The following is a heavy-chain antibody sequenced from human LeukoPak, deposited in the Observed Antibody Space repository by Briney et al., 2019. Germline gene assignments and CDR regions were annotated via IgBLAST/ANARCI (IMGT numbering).Heavy chain of an antibody. Sequence: GGSLRLSCAASGFTFSTYWMNWVRQAPGKGLVWVSRVNNDGSSTSYADSVKGRFTISRDNTKNTLYLQMNSLRAEDTAVYYCAGEDEWLREENAFDIWGQGTMVTVSS. CDR1: GFTFSTYW. CDR2: VNNDGSST. V-gene: IGHV3-74*01. J-gene: IGHJ3*02. D-gene: IGHD5-12*01. CDR3: AGEDEWLREENAFDI.